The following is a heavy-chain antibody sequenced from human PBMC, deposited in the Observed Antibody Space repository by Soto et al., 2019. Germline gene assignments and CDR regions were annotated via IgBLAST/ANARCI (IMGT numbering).Heavy chain of an antibody. J-gene: IGHJ3*02. CDR1: GYTFTSYY. D-gene: IGHD3-22*01. V-gene: IGHV1-46*01. CDR3: ARSKGRYDSSGYYYVLDAFDI. CDR2: INPSGGST. Sequence: ASVKVSCKASGYTFTSYYMHWVRQAPGQGLEWMGIINPSGGSTSYAQKFQGRVTMTRDTSTSTVYMELSSLRSEDTAVYYCARSKGRYDSSGYYYVLDAFDIWGQGTVVTVSS.